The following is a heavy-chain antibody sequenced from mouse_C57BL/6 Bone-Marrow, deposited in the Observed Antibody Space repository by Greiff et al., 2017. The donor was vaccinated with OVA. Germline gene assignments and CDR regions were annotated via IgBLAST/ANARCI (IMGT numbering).Heavy chain of an antibody. CDR1: GYSITSGYY. CDR2: ISYDGSN. V-gene: IGHV3-6*01. J-gene: IGHJ4*01. D-gene: IGHD2-4*01. CDR3: ARDYDYDENYAMDY. Sequence: EVQLQESGPGLVKPSQSLSLTCSVTGYSITSGYYWNWIRQFPGNKLEWMGYISYDGSNNSNPSLKNRISITRDTSKNQFFLKLNSVTTEDTATYYCARDYDYDENYAMDYWGQGTSVTVSS.